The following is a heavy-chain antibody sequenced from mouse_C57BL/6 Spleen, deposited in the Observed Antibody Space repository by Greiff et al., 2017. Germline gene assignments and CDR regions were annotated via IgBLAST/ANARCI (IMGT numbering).Heavy chain of an antibody. CDR3: TRGPPITTVVATDAMDY. CDR2: IDPETGGT. Sequence: QVQLQQSGAELVRPGASVTLSCKASGYTFTDYEMHWVKQTPVHGLEWIGAIDPETGGTAYNQKFKGKAILTADKSSSTAYMGLRSLTSEDSAVYYCTRGPPITTVVATDAMDYWGQGTSVTVSS. D-gene: IGHD1-1*01. V-gene: IGHV1-15*01. J-gene: IGHJ4*01. CDR1: GYTFTDYE.